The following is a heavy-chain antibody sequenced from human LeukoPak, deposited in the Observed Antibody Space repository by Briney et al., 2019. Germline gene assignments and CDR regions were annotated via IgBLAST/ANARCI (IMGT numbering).Heavy chain of an antibody. D-gene: IGHD3-22*01. J-gene: IGHJ4*02. V-gene: IGHV3-48*03. CDR3: AREVYYYDSSGYHPYFDY. CDR2: ISSSGSTI. CDR1: GFTFSSHE. Sequence: GGSLRLSCAASGFTFSSHEMNWVRQAPGKGLEWVSYISSSGSTIYYADSVKGRFTISRDNAKNSLYLQMNSLRAEDTAVYYCAREVYYYDSSGYHPYFDYWGQGTLVTVSS.